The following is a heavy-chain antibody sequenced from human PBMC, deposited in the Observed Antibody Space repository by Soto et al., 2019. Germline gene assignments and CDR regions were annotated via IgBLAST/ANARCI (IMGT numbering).Heavy chain of an antibody. Sequence: ASVKVSCKASGHTFTSYAMHWVRQAPGQRLECMGWINAGNGNTKYSQKLQGRVTITRDTSASTAYMGLSSLRSEDTAVYYCARDQGIITGTTDYYGMDVWRRETTVTVSS. CDR3: ARDQGIITGTTDYYGMDV. CDR1: GHTFTSYA. J-gene: IGHJ6*02. CDR2: INAGNGNT. V-gene: IGHV1-3*01. D-gene: IGHD1-7*01.